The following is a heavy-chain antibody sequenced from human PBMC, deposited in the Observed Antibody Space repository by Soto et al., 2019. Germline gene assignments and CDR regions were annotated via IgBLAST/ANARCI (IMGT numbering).Heavy chain of an antibody. D-gene: IGHD6-6*01. Sequence: ESLPLPGFVFRGCISGYYSSWIRPPPGKELEWIGRSYTSGSTDYNPSLKSRVIRSVDTSKNQFTLKLRSVSAADTAVYYSARETGLWQLVAGDCFDPWGQGTLVTVYS. CDR3: ARETGLWQLVAGDCFDP. V-gene: IGHV4-4*07. CDR2: SYTSGST. CDR1: RGCISGYY. J-gene: IGHJ5*02.